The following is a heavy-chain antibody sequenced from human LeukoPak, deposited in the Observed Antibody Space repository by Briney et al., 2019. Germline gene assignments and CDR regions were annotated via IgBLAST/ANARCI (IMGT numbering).Heavy chain of an antibody. CDR3: ARSSGYYYFDY. D-gene: IGHD3-22*01. CDR1: GFTVSSNY. J-gene: IGHJ4*02. V-gene: IGHV3-53*01. CDR2: IYSGGST. Sequence: GGSLRLSCAASGFTVSSNYMSWVRQAPGKGLEWVSVIYSGGSTYYADSVKGRFTIPRDNSKNTLYLQMNSLRAEDTAVYYCARSSGYYYFDYWGQGTLVTVSS.